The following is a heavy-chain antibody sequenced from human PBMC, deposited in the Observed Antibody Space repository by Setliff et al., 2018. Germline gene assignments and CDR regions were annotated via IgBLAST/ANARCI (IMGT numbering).Heavy chain of an antibody. J-gene: IGHJ4*02. D-gene: IGHD2-15*01. V-gene: IGHV3-30-3*01. CDR2: IWDDGVKK. CDR1: GFTFSTYH. CDR3: ARTCSGSGCYAGLES. Sequence: PGGSLRLSCAASGFTFSTYHMHWVRQAPGKGLEWVAVIWDDGVKKYHADSVKGRFTISRDNSKNTLYLQMNSLRPEDTAVYYCARTCSGSGCYAGLESWGQGTPVTVSS.